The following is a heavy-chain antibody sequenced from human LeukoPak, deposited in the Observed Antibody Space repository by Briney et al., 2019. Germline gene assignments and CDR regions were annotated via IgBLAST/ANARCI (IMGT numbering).Heavy chain of an antibody. D-gene: IGHD6-13*01. CDR3: AKDLAAAVVDGMDV. CDR1: GFTFSSYA. V-gene: IGHV3-23*01. Sequence: GGSLRLSCAASGFTFSSYAMSWVRQAPGKGLEWVSAISGSGGSTYYADSVKGRFTISRDNPKNTLYLQMNSLRAEDTAVYYCAKDLAAAVVDGMDVWGKGTTVTVSS. CDR2: ISGSGGST. J-gene: IGHJ6*04.